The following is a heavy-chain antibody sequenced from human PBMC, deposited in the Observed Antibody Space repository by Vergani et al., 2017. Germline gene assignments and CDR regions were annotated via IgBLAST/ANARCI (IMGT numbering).Heavy chain of an antibody. D-gene: IGHD5-18*01. CDR3: ARQGGYSYGYLGPMDV. V-gene: IGHV4-59*08. J-gene: IGHJ6*02. CDR2: IYYSGST. Sequence: QVQLQESGPGLVKPSETLSLTCTVSGGSISSYYWSWIRQPPGKGLEWIGYIYYSGSTNYNPSLKSRVTISVDTSKNHFSLKLSSVTAADTAVYYCARQGGYSYGYLGPMDVWGQGTTVTVSS. CDR1: GGSISSYY.